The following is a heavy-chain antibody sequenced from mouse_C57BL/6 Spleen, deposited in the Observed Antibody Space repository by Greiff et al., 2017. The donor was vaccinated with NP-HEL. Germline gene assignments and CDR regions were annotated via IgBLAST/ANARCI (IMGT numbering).Heavy chain of an antibody. D-gene: IGHD1-1*01. V-gene: IGHV1-55*01. J-gene: IGHJ2*01. Sequence: VQLQQPGAEFVKLGASVKMSCKASGYTFTSYWITWVKQRPGHGLAWIGGISPGSGSTNYNEKFKSKSTLTVATSSSTAYKQLSSPASEDSAVYCCARSLPTKVVGYCDNWGQGTTLTVSS. CDR3: ARSLPTKVVGYCDN. CDR1: GYTFTSYW. CDR2: ISPGSGST.